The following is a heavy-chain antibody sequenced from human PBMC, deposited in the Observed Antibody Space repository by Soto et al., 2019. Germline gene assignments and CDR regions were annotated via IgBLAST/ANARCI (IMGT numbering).Heavy chain of an antibody. Sequence: ASVKVSCKASGYTFTSYAMHWVRQAPGQRLEWMGWINAGNGNTKYSQKFQGRVTFTRDTSASTAYMKLSSVTAADTAVYYCATQANIAAARGNFDYWGQGTLVTVSS. CDR1: GYTFTSYA. CDR2: INAGNGNT. D-gene: IGHD6-13*01. CDR3: ATQANIAAARGNFDY. V-gene: IGHV1-3*01. J-gene: IGHJ4*02.